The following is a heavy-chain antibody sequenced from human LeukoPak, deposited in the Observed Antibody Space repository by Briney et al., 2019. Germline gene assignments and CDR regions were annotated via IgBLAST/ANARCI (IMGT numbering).Heavy chain of an antibody. V-gene: IGHV3-66*01. CDR1: GFTVSSNY. CDR2: IYSGGST. Sequence: GGSLRLSCAASGFTVSSNYMSWVRQAPGKGLEWVSVIYSGGSTYYADSVKGRFTISRDNSKNTLYLQMNSLRAEDTAVYYCARDQVYEDTAMVYYYYYGMDVWGQGTTVTVSS. J-gene: IGHJ6*02. D-gene: IGHD5-18*01. CDR3: ARDQVYEDTAMVYYYYYGMDV.